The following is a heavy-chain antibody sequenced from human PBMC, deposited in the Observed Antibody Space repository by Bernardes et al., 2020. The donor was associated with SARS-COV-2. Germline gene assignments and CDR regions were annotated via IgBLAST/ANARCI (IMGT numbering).Heavy chain of an antibody. J-gene: IGHJ5*02. Sequence: ASVKVSGKVSGYTLTELSMYWVRQAPGKGLEWMGGFDPEDGETIYAQKFQGRVTMTEDTSTDTAYMELSSLRSEDTAVYYCATTSPLGARGAWFDPWGQGTLVTVSS. D-gene: IGHD1-26*01. CDR2: FDPEDGET. CDR1: GYTLTELS. CDR3: ATTSPLGARGAWFDP. V-gene: IGHV1-24*01.